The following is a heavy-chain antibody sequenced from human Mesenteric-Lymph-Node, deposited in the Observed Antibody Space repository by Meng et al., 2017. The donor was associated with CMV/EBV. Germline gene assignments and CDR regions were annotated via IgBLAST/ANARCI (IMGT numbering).Heavy chain of an antibody. CDR2: VFHNGNT. D-gene: IGHD3-10*01. Sequence: CTFSGGSISSSNWWSWVRQSPGKGLEWIGEVFHNGNTIYNPSLENRVTISVDEPKNQFSLRLTSVTAADTAVYYCAREIDSGSSQGLWGQGTLVTVSS. V-gene: IGHV4-4*02. J-gene: IGHJ4*02. CDR3: AREIDSGSSQGL. CDR1: GGSISSSNW.